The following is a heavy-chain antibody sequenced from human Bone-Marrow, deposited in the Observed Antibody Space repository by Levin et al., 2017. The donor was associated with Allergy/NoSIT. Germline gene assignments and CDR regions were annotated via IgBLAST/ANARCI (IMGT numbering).Heavy chain of an antibody. CDR2: TPFDGSTQ. CDR1: GFTFNGYA. J-gene: IGHJ4*02. CDR3: ARDQTGFVSHRYFDY. V-gene: IGHV3-30*04. Sequence: PGGSLRLSCVASGFTFNGYALHWVRQAPGKGLEWVAVTPFDGSTQYYADSVKGRFTISRDNSRNTLFLQMNSLRVEDTAVYYCARDQTGFVSHRYFDYWGQGTLVTVSS.